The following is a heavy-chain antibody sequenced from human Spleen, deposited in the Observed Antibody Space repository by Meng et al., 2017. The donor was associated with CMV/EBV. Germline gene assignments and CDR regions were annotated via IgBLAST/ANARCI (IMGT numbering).Heavy chain of an antibody. J-gene: IGHJ6*02. CDR3: AKDSNYDYYYGMDV. V-gene: IGHV3-23*01. D-gene: IGHD2/OR15-2a*01. Sequence: GGSLRLSCAASGFTFSSYAMSWVRQAPGKGLEWVSAISGSGGSTYYADSVKGRFTISRDNSKNTLYLQMNSLRAEDTALYYCAKDSNYDYYYGMDVWGQGTTVTVSS. CDR2: ISGSGGST. CDR1: GFTFSSYA.